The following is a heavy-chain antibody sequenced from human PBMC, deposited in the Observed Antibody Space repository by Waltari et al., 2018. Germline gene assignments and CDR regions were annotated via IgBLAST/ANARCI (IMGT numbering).Heavy chain of an antibody. CDR2: IYYRGST. D-gene: IGHD2-2*01. CDR1: GGSISNYY. J-gene: IGHJ6*03. CDR3: ARAYCSSTSCPSHEDYYYYYMDV. V-gene: IGHV4-59*01. Sequence: QVQLQASGPGLVKPSETLSPTCPVPGGSISNYYWSLIRQPPGKAREWIGYIYYRGSTNYNPSLKSRVTISVDTSKNQFSLKLSSVTAADTAVYYCARAYCSSTSCPSHEDYYYYYMDVWGKGTTVTVSS.